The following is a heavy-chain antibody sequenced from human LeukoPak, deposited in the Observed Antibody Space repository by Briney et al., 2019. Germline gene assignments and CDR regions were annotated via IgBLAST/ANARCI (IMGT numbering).Heavy chain of an antibody. Sequence: GGSLRLPCAASGFTFNDHYMDWVRQAPGKGLEWVGRTRNKANSYTTEYAASVKGRFTISRDDSKKSLYLQMNSLETEDTAVYYCARDAPHPAFDYWGQGTLVTVSS. V-gene: IGHV3-72*01. J-gene: IGHJ4*02. CDR2: TRNKANSYTT. D-gene: IGHD6-25*01. CDR1: GFTFNDHY. CDR3: ARDAPHPAFDY.